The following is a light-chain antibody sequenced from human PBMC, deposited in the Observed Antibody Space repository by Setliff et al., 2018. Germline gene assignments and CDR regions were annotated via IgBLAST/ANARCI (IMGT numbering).Light chain of an antibody. CDR2: DTS. V-gene: IGLV7-46*01. CDR1: TGTVTSGHY. CDR3: FLSYYGTVV. J-gene: IGLJ2*01. Sequence: VVTQEPSLTVSPGGTVTLTCGSSTGTVTSGHYPYWFQQKPGQAPKTLIYDTSNKYSWTPARFSGSLLGGKAALTLSGAQPEDEADYFCFLSYYGTVVFGGGTKVTVL.